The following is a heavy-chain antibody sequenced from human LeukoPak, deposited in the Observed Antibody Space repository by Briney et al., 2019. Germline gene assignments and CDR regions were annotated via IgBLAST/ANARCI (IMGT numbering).Heavy chain of an antibody. CDR3: ARGASNSARDY. V-gene: IGHV5-51*01. CDR1: GYSFTSYW. Sequence: GESLKISCKGSGYSFTSYWIGWVRQMPGKGLEWMGIIFPGDSDTRYSPSFQGQVTIPADKSINTAYLQWSSLKTSDTGMYYCARGASNSARDYWGQGTLVTVSS. D-gene: IGHD2/OR15-2a*01. CDR2: IFPGDSDT. J-gene: IGHJ4*02.